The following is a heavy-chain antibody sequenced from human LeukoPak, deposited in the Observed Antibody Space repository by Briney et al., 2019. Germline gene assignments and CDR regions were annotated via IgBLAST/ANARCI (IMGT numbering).Heavy chain of an antibody. CDR2: INHSGST. J-gene: IGHJ4*02. CDR1: GGSFSGYY. Sequence: SETLSLTCAVYGGSFSGYYWSWIQQPPGKGLEWIGEINHSGSTNYNPSLKCRVTISINTSKNQFSLKLSSVTAADTALYYCARRNGQDIVPTFRRRYYFDYWGQGTLVTVSS. CDR3: ARRNGQDIVPTFRRRYYFDY. D-gene: IGHD5-12*01. V-gene: IGHV4-34*01.